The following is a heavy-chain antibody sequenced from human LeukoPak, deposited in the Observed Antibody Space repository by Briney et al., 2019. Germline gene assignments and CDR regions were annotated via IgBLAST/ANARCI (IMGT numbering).Heavy chain of an antibody. CDR2: IYYSGST. J-gene: IGHJ4*02. V-gene: IGHV4-39*01. Sequence: SETLSLTCTVSGGSISSSSYYWGWIRQPPGKGLEWIGSIYYSGSTYYNPSLKSRVTISVDTSKNQFSLKLSSVTAADTAVYCCAGFVYSGSSDYWGQGTLVTVSS. CDR1: GGSISSSSYY. CDR3: AGFVYSGSSDY. D-gene: IGHD1-26*01.